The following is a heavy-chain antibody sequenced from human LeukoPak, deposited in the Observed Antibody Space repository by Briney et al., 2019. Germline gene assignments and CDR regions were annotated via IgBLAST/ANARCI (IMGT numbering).Heavy chain of an antibody. D-gene: IGHD2-8*01. CDR2: INPSSGGT. Sequence: ASVKVSCKASGYTFTDFYIHWVRQAPGQGLEWMGWINPSSGGTNYAQKFQGRVTMTRDTSISTAYIELSRLRSDDTAVYYCARVAVLMRYGSSFYSFDYWGQGALVTVSS. V-gene: IGHV1-2*02. CDR3: ARVAVLMRYGSSFYSFDY. CDR1: GYTFTDFY. J-gene: IGHJ4*02.